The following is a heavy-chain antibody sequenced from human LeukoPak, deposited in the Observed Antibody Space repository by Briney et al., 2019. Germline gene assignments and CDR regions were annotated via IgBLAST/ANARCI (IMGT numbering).Heavy chain of an antibody. J-gene: IGHJ4*02. Sequence: GGSLRLSCSASGFIFNNYAMHWVRQAPGKGLEYVSAINNNGGSTFHADSVKGRFTISRDNSKNTLYLQMSSLRPEDTAVYYCVKGRVAAAGRGFDYWGQGTLVTVSS. CDR3: VKGRVAAAGRGFDY. CDR1: GFIFNNYA. CDR2: INNNGGST. D-gene: IGHD6-13*01. V-gene: IGHV3-64D*09.